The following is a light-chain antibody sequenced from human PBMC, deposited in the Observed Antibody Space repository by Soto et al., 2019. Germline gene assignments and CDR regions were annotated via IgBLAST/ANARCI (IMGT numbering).Light chain of an antibody. CDR2: GAS. V-gene: IGKV3-20*01. CDR3: QQYGSSLPWT. Sequence: EIVLTQSPGTLSLSPGERATLSCRASQSVGTRFLAWYQQKPGQAPRLLIYGASSRATGIPDRFSGSGSGTDFTLTISRLEPEDFAVYHCQQYGSSLPWTFGQGTKVEIK. J-gene: IGKJ1*01. CDR1: QSVGTRF.